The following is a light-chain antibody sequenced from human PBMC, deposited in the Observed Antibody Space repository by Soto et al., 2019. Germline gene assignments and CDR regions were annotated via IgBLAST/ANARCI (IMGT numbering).Light chain of an antibody. CDR3: QQRSNWPPEGT. J-gene: IGKJ1*01. V-gene: IGKV3-11*01. Sequence: VLTQSPDTLSLSPGERATLSCRASQSVSSSYLAWYQQKPGQAPRLLIYDASNRATGIPARFSGSGSGTDFTLTISSLEPEDFAVYYCQQRSNWPPEGTFGQGTKVDIK. CDR2: DAS. CDR1: QSVSSSY.